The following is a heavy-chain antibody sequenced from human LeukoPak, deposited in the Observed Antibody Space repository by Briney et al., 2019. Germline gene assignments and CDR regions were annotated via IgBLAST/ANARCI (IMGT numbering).Heavy chain of an antibody. CDR2: IYSGGST. D-gene: IGHD4-17*01. Sequence: GGSLRLSCAASGFTVSSNYMSWVRQAPGKGLEWVSVIYSGGSTYYADSVKGRFTIPRDNSKNTLYLQMNSLRAEDTAVYYCARDWDPTTATVYWGQGTLVTVSS. CDR1: GFTVSSNY. J-gene: IGHJ4*02. CDR3: ARDWDPTTATVY. V-gene: IGHV3-66*02.